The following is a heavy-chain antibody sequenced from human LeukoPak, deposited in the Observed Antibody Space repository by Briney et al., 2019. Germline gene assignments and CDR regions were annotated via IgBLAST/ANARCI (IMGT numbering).Heavy chain of an antibody. CDR2: IYYSGST. V-gene: IGHV4-59*01. D-gene: IGHD6-19*01. Sequence: SETLSLTCTVSGGSINSYYWSWIRQPPGKGLEWIGYIYYSGSTNYNPSLKSRVTISVDTSKNQFSLKLSSVTAADTAVYYCARDGYSSGWTGFDPWGQGTLVTVSS. CDR3: ARDGYSSGWTGFDP. CDR1: GGSINSYY. J-gene: IGHJ5*02.